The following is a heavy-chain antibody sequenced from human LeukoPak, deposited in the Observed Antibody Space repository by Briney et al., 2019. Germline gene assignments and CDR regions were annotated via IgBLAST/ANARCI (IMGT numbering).Heavy chain of an antibody. CDR2: IYSGGST. CDR3: AREAVRDYDFWSGYIRPLGY. Sequence: PGGSLRLSCAASGFTVSSNYMSWVRQAPGKGLEWVSVIYSGGSTYYADSVKGRFTISRDNSKNTLYLQMNSLRAEGTAVYYCAREAVRDYDFWSGYIRPLGYWGQGTLVTVSS. J-gene: IGHJ4*02. CDR1: GFTVSSNY. D-gene: IGHD3-3*01. V-gene: IGHV3-53*01.